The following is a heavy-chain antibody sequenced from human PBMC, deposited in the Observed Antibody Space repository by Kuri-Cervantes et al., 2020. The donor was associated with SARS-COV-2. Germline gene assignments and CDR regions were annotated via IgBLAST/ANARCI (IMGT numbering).Heavy chain of an antibody. D-gene: IGHD3-10*01. CDR1: GYSFASYW. J-gene: IGHJ4*02. V-gene: IGHV3-64D*08. Sequence: GGSLRLSCKGSGYSFASYWIGWVRQAPGKGLEYVSAISSNGGSTYYADSVKGRFTISRDNSKNTLYLQMSSLRAEDTAVYYCVKDRSGSGSYYYYFDYWGQGTLVTVSS. CDR2: ISSNGGST. CDR3: VKDRSGSGSYYYYFDY.